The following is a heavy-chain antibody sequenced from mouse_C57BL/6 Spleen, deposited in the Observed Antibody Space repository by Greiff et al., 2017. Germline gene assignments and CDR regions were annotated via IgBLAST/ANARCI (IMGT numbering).Heavy chain of an antibody. CDR3: ARELGGEYYFDY. CDR1: GYTFTSYW. V-gene: IGHV1-53*01. CDR2: INPSNGGT. J-gene: IGHJ2*01. Sequence: QVQLQQPGTELVKPGASVKLSCKASGYTFTSYWMHWVKQRPGQGLEWIGNINPSNGGTNYNEKFKSKATLTVDKSSSTAYKQLSILTSEDAAVYYCARELGGEYYFDYWGQGTTLTVSS. D-gene: IGHD4-1*01.